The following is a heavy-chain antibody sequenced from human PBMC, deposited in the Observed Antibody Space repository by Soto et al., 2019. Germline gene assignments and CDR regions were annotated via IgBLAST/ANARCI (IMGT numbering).Heavy chain of an antibody. V-gene: IGHV1-2*02. J-gene: IGHJ6*02. D-gene: IGHD3-16*01. CDR2: INPNSGDT. CDR3: ARGGGVAPQGARVYLYNGLDV. CDR1: GYFFTGYY. Sequence: QAHLVQSGAEVKKPGASVKVSCKASGYFFTGYYIHWVRQAPGQGPEWMGWINPNSGDTVYAQKFQGRVTMTRDTSISAVYMDLGSLRSDDTAGYYCARGGGVAPQGARVYLYNGLDVWAQGTSVTVSS.